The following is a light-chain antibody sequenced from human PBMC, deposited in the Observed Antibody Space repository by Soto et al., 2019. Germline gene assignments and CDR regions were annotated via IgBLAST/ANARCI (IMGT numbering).Light chain of an antibody. J-gene: IGLJ2*01. CDR3: QSYDSSLNGVL. CDR2: GNS. V-gene: IGLV1-40*01. Sequence: QSVLTQPPSVSGATGQRVTISCTGSSSNIGAGYDVHWYQQLPGTAPKLLMYGNSNRPSGVPDRLSGSKSGTSASLAITGLQTEDEADYYCQSYDSSLNGVLFGGGTKLTVL. CDR1: SSNIGAGYD.